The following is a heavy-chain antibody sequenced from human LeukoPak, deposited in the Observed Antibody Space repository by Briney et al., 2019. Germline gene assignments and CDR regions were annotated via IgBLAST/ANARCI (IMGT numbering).Heavy chain of an antibody. CDR2: ISGSAGST. CDR1: GFTFSSYA. CDR3: PKGWTHGFDY. Sequence: PGGSLRLSCAASGFTFSSYAMSWVRQPAGKGLEWGAAISGSAGSTYYADSVKGRFTISRDNSKNTLYLQMNSLRADDTAVYYCPKGWTHGFDYWGQGTLVTVPS. D-gene: IGHD2-15*01. V-gene: IGHV3-23*01. J-gene: IGHJ4*02.